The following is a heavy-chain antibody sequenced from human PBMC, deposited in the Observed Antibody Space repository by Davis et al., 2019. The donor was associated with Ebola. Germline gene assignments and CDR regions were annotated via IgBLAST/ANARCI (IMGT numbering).Heavy chain of an antibody. J-gene: IGHJ4*02. CDR3: ARDSVLLWFRESPPDY. Sequence: GESLKISCKGSGYSFTSYGISWVRQAPGQGLEWMGWISAYNGNTNYAQKLQGRVTMTTDTSTSTAYMELRSLRSDDTAVYYCARDSVLLWFRESPPDYWGQGTLVTVSS. V-gene: IGHV1-18*01. CDR2: ISAYNGNT. CDR1: GYSFTSYG. D-gene: IGHD3-10*01.